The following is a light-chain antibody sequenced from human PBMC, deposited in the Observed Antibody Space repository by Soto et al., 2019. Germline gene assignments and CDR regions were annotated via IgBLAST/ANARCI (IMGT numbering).Light chain of an antibody. CDR2: DAS. J-gene: IGKJ2*01. CDR3: QQRSNWPSYT. V-gene: IGKV3-11*01. Sequence: IVLTQSPATLSLSPGERATLSCRASQTVSSNLAWYQQKPGQAPRLLIYDASNRATGLPARFSGPGSGTDFTLTISSLEPEDFALYYCQQRSNWPSYTFGQGTRLEMK. CDR1: QTVSSN.